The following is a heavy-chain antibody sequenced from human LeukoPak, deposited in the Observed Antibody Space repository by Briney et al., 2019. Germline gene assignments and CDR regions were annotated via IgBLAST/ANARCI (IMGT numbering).Heavy chain of an antibody. D-gene: IGHD1-26*01. CDR1: GFTFDDYA. J-gene: IGHJ4*02. Sequence: TGGSLRLSSATSGFTFDDYAMHWVRQAPGKGLEWVSSISWNSGTIGYADSVKGRFTISRDNAKNSLYLQMNSLRAEDTALYYCAKDVLGASFYYFDYWGQGTLVTVSS. CDR2: ISWNSGTI. V-gene: IGHV3-9*01. CDR3: AKDVLGASFYYFDY.